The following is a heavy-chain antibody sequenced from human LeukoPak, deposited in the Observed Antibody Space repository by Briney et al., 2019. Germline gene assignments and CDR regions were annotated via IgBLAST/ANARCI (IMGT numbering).Heavy chain of an antibody. Sequence: SVTVSCKSSGGTFSSYAISWVRQAPGQGLEWMGGIIPIFGTANYAQKFQGRVTITTDESTSTAYMELSSLRSEDPAVYYCARHSGSYSRYFDLWGRGTLVTVSS. D-gene: IGHD1-26*01. CDR3: ARHSGSYSRYFDL. J-gene: IGHJ2*01. CDR2: IIPIFGTA. CDR1: GGTFSSYA. V-gene: IGHV1-69*05.